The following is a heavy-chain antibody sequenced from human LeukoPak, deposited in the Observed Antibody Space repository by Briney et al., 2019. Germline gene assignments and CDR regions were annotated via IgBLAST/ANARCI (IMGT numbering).Heavy chain of an antibody. D-gene: IGHD3-10*01. CDR1: GFTFDDYA. Sequence: GRSLRLSCAASGFTFDDYAMHWVRQVPGKGLEWVSSISWNSGRIGYADSVKGRCTISRDNAKNSLYLQMNSLRAEDTALYYCAREYGSGSMLDYWGQGTLVTVSS. CDR2: ISWNSGRI. J-gene: IGHJ4*02. CDR3: AREYGSGSMLDY. V-gene: IGHV3-9*01.